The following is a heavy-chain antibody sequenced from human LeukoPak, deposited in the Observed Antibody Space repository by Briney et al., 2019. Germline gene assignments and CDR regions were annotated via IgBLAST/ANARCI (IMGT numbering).Heavy chain of an antibody. J-gene: IGHJ4*02. CDR1: GFTFTTYA. CDR3: AKFYDILTGYFDH. Sequence: GGSLRLSCAASGFTFTTYAMGWVRQSPGKGLEWVSSISGGGGGTYYAEFVKGRFTISRDNSKDTLYLQMNSLRAEDTAVYYCAKFYDILTGYFDHWGQGTLVTVSS. CDR2: ISGGGGGT. V-gene: IGHV3-23*01. D-gene: IGHD3-9*01.